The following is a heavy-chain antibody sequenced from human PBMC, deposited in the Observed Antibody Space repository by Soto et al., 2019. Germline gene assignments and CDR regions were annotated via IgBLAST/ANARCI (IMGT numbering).Heavy chain of an antibody. D-gene: IGHD2-8*01. CDR1: GYTFTSYG. CDR2: ISAYNGNT. CDR3: ASSPSGVYPSNYFDY. V-gene: IGHV1-18*01. J-gene: IGHJ4*02. Sequence: QIQLVQSGAEVKKPGASVKVSCKASGYTFTSYGISWVRQAPGQGLEWMGWISAYNGNTNYAQKLQGRVTMTTDTSTSTAYMELRSLRSDDTAVYYCASSPSGVYPSNYFDYWGQGTLVTVSS.